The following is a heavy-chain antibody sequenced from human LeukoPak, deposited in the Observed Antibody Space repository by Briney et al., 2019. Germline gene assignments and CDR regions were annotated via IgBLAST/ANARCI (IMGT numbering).Heavy chain of an antibody. CDR2: INPNSGGT. CDR3: ARVVVPAAHNWFDP. CDR1: GYTFTGYY. J-gene: IGHJ5*02. V-gene: IGHV1-2*02. Sequence: PWASVKVSCKASGYTFTGYYMHWVRQAPGQGLEWMGWINPNSGGTNYAQKFQGRVTMTRDTSISTAYMELSRLRSDDTAVYYCARVVVPAAHNWFDPWGQGTLVTVSS. D-gene: IGHD2-2*01.